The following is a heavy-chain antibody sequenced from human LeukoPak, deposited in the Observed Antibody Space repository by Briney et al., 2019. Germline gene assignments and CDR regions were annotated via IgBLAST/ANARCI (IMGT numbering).Heavy chain of an antibody. Sequence: GGSLRLSCAASGFIFSNFWMGWVRQAPGKGLEGVASIKYHESEKHYVDSVKGRFTIYRDNAKNSLYLQMNSLRGEDTAVYFCTRVTTNGYFEYWGQGSLVTVSS. CDR3: TRVTTNGYFEY. D-gene: IGHD1-1*01. CDR2: IKYHESEK. V-gene: IGHV3-7*04. J-gene: IGHJ4*02. CDR1: GFIFSNFW.